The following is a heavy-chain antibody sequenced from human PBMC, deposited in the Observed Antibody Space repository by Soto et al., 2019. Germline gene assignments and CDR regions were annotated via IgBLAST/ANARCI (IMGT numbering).Heavy chain of an antibody. Sequence: QVQLVESGGGVVQPGRSLRLSCAASGFSFSSYGMHWVRQAPGKGLEWVALTSNDGSNEYYADPVKGRFTISRDNSKNTLYLQMNSLRAEDTAVYHCSKSLAYAHYYDGLDVWGQGTTVTVSS. CDR3: SKSLAYAHYYDGLDV. D-gene: IGHD3-16*01. J-gene: IGHJ6*02. CDR1: GFSFSSYG. CDR2: TSNDGSNE. V-gene: IGHV3-30*18.